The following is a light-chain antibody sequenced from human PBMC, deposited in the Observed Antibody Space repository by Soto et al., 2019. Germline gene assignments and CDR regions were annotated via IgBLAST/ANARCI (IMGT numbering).Light chain of an antibody. J-gene: IGLJ1*01. V-gene: IGLV2-14*01. CDR3: SSYTRSSTFL. CDR2: DVS. CDR1: SSDVGRYNY. Sequence: QSALTQPASVSGSPGQSITISCTGTSSDVGRYNYVSWYQQHPGEVPKLLIFDVSNRFSGVSNRFSGSKSGNTASLTISGLQAEDEADYYCSSYTRSSTFLFGTGTKVTVL.